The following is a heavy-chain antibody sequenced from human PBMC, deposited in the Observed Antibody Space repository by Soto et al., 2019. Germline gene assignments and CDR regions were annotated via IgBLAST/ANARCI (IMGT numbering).Heavy chain of an antibody. J-gene: IGHJ4*03. V-gene: IGHV1-2*02. D-gene: IGHD6-13*01. Sequence: ASVKVSCKASGYTFTADYIHWVRQAPGQRLEWMRWISPNSRETNISQRFQGRFSMSRDASSRTAYMDLSRLRSDATAVYYCGRATPSAAGPCIGFCGHGTRVAASS. CDR2: ISPNSRET. CDR1: GYTFTADY. CDR3: GRATPSAAGPCIGF.